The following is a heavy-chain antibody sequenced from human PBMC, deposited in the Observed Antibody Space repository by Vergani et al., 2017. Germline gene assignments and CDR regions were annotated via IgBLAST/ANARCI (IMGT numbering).Heavy chain of an antibody. V-gene: IGHV3-74*03. D-gene: IGHD3-9*01. J-gene: IGHJ5*01. CDR1: GFSFNSYW. CDR2: IKSDGSIT. CDR3: ARARCMETCYMSNWLDS. Sequence: DVHLAESGGGFFQPGGSLRLSCSASGFSFNSYWMHWVRQVPGKGLLWVSRIKSDGSITAYADSVKGRFTISRDNAQNTLYLQMNSRRVEDTGVYYCARARCMETCYMSNWLDSWGQGTLVTVSS.